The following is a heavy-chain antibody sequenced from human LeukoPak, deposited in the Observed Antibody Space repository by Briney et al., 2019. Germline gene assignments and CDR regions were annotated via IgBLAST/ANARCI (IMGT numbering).Heavy chain of an antibody. CDR1: GGSISSHY. CDR3: AREGSQKYSTYYMDV. V-gene: IGHV4-59*11. CDR2: IYYSGST. Sequence: SETLSLTCTVSGGSISSHYWSWIRQPPGDGLEWIGYIYYSGSTNYNPSPKSRVTISVDTPKNQFSLKLSSVTAPDPAVYYCAREGSQKYSTYYMDVWGKGTTVTVSS. J-gene: IGHJ6*03. D-gene: IGHD4-11*01.